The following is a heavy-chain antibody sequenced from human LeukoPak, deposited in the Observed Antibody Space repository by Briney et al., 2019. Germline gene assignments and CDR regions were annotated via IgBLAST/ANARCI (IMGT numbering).Heavy chain of an antibody. V-gene: IGHV3-48*02. J-gene: IGHJ4*02. CDR2: ISSTSSTI. CDR3: ARDRDGGNHFDY. D-gene: IGHD4-23*01. CDR1: GVTFSSYS. Sequence: RTGGSLRLSCAASGVTFSSYSMNWVRQAPGKGLEWVSYISSTSSTIYYADSVKGRFTISRDNAKNSLSLQMNSLRDEDTAVYYCARDRDGGNHFDYWGQGTLVTVSS.